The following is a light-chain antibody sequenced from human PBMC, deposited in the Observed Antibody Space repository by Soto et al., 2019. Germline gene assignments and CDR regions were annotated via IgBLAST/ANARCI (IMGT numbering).Light chain of an antibody. J-gene: IGKJ1*01. CDR1: QSVGTN. CDR2: GAS. V-gene: IGKV3-15*01. CDR3: QQYNNWPET. Sequence: EIEMTQSPATLTLSPGERATLSCRASQSVGTNLAWYQQKPGQAPRLLIFGASTRATGVPATISGSGSGTDLTLTISSLQSEDFAMYYCQQYNNWPETFGQGTEVAIK.